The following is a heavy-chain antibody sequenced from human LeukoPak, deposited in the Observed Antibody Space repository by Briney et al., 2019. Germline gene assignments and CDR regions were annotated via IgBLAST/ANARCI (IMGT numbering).Heavy chain of an antibody. J-gene: IGHJ3*02. CDR2: IIPILGIA. CDR3: VKGITPLSAFDI. V-gene: IGHV1-69*02. Sequence: SVKVSCKASVGTFSSYTISWVRQAPGQGLEWMGRIIPILGIANYAQKFQGRVTITADKSTSTAYMELSSLRSEDTAVYYCVKGITPLSAFDIWGQGTMVTVSS. D-gene: IGHD3-16*01. CDR1: VGTFSSYT.